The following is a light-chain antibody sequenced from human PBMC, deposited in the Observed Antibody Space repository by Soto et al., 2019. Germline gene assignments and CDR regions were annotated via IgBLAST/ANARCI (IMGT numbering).Light chain of an antibody. CDR3: QYFDTSLSGFVV. CDR2: DNN. Sequence: QSVLTQPPSMSGAPGQRVTISCTGSSSNIGAGYDVHWYQQHPGTAPKLLIFDNNNRPSGVPDRFSGSKSDTSASLAITGLQAEDEADYYCQYFDTSLSGFVVFGGGTQLTVL. J-gene: IGLJ2*01. V-gene: IGLV1-40*01. CDR1: SSNIGAGYD.